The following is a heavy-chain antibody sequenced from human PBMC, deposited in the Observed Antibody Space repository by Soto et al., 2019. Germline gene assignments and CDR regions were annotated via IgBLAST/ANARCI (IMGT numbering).Heavy chain of an antibody. CDR2: IYYSGST. J-gene: IGHJ6*02. V-gene: IGHV4-59*01. CDR1: GGSISSYY. CDR3: ARVSRVADCMDV. Sequence: SETLSLTCTVSGGSISSYYWSWIRQPPGKGLEWIGYIYYSGSTNYNPSLKSRVTISVDTSKNQFSLKLSSVTAADTAVYHCARVSRVADCMDVWGQGTTVTVS. D-gene: IGHD2-15*01.